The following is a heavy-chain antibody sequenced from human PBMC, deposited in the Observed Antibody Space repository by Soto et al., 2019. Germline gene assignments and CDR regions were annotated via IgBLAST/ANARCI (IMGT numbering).Heavy chain of an antibody. D-gene: IGHD5-12*01. J-gene: IGHJ4*02. Sequence: GGSLRLSCAASGFTFSSYAMSWVRQAPGKGLEWVSAISGSGGSTYYADSGKGRFTISRDNSKNTLYLQMNSLRAEDTAVYYCAKLRYSGYDNPGAYFDYWGQGTLVTVSS. V-gene: IGHV3-23*01. CDR3: AKLRYSGYDNPGAYFDY. CDR1: GFTFSSYA. CDR2: ISGSGGST.